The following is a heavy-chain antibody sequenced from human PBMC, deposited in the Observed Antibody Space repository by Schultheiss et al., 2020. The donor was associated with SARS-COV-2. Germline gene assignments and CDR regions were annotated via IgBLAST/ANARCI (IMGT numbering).Heavy chain of an antibody. Sequence: GGSLRLSCAASGFTFSTYLMHWVRQAPGKGLEWVSSISSSSSYIYYADSVKGRFTISRDNAKNSLYLQMNSLRAEDTAVYYCARVGAAAGNDYWGQGTLVTVSS. CDR2: ISSSSSYI. J-gene: IGHJ4*02. CDR1: GFTFSTYL. V-gene: IGHV3-21*01. D-gene: IGHD6-13*01. CDR3: ARVGAAAGNDY.